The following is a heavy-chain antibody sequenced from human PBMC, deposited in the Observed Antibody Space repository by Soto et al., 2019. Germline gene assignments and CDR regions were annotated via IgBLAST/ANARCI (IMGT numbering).Heavy chain of an antibody. Sequence: EVQLLESGGGLVQPGWSLRLSCAASGFTFSSYAMSWVRQAPGKGLEWVSAISCRGGSTYYADSVKGRFTISRDNSKNTLYLQRISLSAADTAVSYCATDQWLSVYCSGCSCYSYYFDYWGEGTLVTVSS. J-gene: IGHJ4*02. CDR2: ISCRGGST. CDR1: GFTFSSYA. D-gene: IGHD2-15*01. V-gene: IGHV3-23*01. CDR3: ATDQWLSVYCSGCSCYSYYFDY.